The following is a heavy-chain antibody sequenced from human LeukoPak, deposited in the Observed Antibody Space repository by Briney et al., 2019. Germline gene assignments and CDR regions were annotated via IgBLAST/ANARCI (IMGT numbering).Heavy chain of an antibody. J-gene: IGHJ4*02. Sequence: NPGGSLRLSCAASGFTFSSYAMSWVRQAPGKGLEWVSSISSSSSYIYYADSVKGRSTISRDNAKNSLYLQMNSLRAEDTAVYYCARDFVQGTAMVSTGYWGQGTLVTVSS. CDR3: ARDFVQGTAMVSTGY. D-gene: IGHD5-18*01. V-gene: IGHV3-21*01. CDR1: GFTFSSYA. CDR2: ISSSSSYI.